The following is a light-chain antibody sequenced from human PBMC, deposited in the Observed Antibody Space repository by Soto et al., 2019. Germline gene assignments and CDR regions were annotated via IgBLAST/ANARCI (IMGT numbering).Light chain of an antibody. CDR3: AAWDDSLSGSWV. J-gene: IGLJ3*02. V-gene: IGLV1-47*01. Sequence: QSVLTQPPSASGTPGQRVTISCAGSSSNIGSNYVYWYQQLPGTAPKLLIYRNNQRPSGVPDRFSGSKSGTSASLAISGLRFEDEYDYYCAAWDDSLSGSWVFGGGTKLTVL. CDR1: SSNIGSNY. CDR2: RNN.